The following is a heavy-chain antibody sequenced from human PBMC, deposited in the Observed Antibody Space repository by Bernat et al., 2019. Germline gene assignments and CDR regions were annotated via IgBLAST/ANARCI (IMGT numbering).Heavy chain of an antibody. CDR1: GFTFSSYA. CDR2: IKQDGSEK. J-gene: IGHJ3*02. V-gene: IGHV3-7*03. CDR3: ARGGTKMTTVTTVI. Sequence: EVQLVESGGGLVQPGGSLRLSCVASGFTFSSYAMSWVRQAPGKGLEWVANIKQDGSEKYYVDSVKGRFTISRDNAKNSLYLQMNSLRAEDTAVYYCARGGTKMTTVTTVIWGQGTMVTVSS. D-gene: IGHD4-17*01.